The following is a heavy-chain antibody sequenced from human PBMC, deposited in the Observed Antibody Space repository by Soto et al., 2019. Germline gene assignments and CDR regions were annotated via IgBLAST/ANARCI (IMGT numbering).Heavy chain of an antibody. D-gene: IGHD6-19*01. J-gene: IGHJ4*02. V-gene: IGHV3-64D*08. CDR1: GFTFSSSP. Sequence: EVQLVASGGGLVQPGGSLRLSCAASGFTFSSSPMHWVRQAPGKGLEYVSAIASGGDYTYYANSVKGRFTISRDTSKYALDLQRSSLRTEDTTVYYYIRRARAAVVGTCPFDYWGQGILVTVSS. CDR2: IASGGDYT. CDR3: IRRARAAVVGTCPFDY.